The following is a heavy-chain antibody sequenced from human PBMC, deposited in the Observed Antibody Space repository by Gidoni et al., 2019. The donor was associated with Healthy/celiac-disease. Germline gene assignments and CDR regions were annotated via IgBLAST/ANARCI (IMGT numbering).Heavy chain of an antibody. CDR1: GFTFSDYY. J-gene: IGHJ3*02. CDR2: ISSSSSYT. CDR3: ARMWVATPPWSVGASDAFDI. Sequence: QVQLVESGGGLVKPGGSLRLSCAASGFTFSDYYMSWIRQAPGKGLEWVSYISSSSSYTNYADSVKGRFTISRDNAKNSLYLQMNSLRAEDTAVYYCARMWVATPPWSVGASDAFDIWGQGTMVTVSS. D-gene: IGHD5-12*01. V-gene: IGHV3-11*05.